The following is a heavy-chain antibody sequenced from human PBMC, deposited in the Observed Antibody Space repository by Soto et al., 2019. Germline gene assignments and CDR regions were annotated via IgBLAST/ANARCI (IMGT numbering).Heavy chain of an antibody. CDR3: AHRCVGNGSGSCPTTTDALDI. J-gene: IGHJ3*02. V-gene: IGHV2-5*02. CDR2: IYWDDDK. D-gene: IGHD3-10*01. CDR1: GFSLSTSGVG. Sequence: QITLKESGPTLVKPTQPLTLTCTFSGFSLSTSGVGVGWIRQPPGKALEWLALIYWDDDKRYSPSLKSRLTITKDTSKNQVVLTITNMDPVDTATYYCAHRCVGNGSGSCPTTTDALDIWGQGTMVTVSS.